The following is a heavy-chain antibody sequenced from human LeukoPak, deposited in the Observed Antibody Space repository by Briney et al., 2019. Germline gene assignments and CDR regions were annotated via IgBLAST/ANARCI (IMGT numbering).Heavy chain of an antibody. CDR3: ARDRGRGSPGYFQH. Sequence: GASVKVSCKASGYTFTNYAMHWVRQAPGQGLEWMGWISAYNGNTNYAQKLQGRVTMTTDTSTSTAYMELRSLRSDDTAVYYCARDRGRGSPGYFQHWGQGTLVTVSS. D-gene: IGHD5-12*01. CDR2: ISAYNGNT. J-gene: IGHJ1*01. V-gene: IGHV1-18*01. CDR1: GYTFTNYA.